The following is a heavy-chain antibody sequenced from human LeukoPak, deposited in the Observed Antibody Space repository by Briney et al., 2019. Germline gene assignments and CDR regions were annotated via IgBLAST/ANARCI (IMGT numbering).Heavy chain of an antibody. CDR3: ARGGCYYGSGSYYNDYDY. D-gene: IGHD3-10*01. CDR2: ISAYNGNT. V-gene: IGHV1-18*01. Sequence: ASVKVSCKASGYTFTSYGISWVRQAPGQGLEWMGWISAYNGNTNYAQKLQGRVTMTTDTSTSTAYMELRSLRSDDTAVYYCARGGCYYGSGSYYNDYDYWGQGTLVTVSS. J-gene: IGHJ4*02. CDR1: GYTFTSYG.